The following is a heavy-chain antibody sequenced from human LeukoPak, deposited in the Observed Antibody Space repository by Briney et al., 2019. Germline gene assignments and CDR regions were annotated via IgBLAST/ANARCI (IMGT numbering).Heavy chain of an antibody. CDR3: ARSGLLDY. CDR1: GYSLTSYW. CDR2: IFPHDSDT. D-gene: IGHD3/OR15-3a*01. Sequence: PGESLKISCKGSGYSLTSYWIGWVRQMPGKGLEWMGIIFPHDSDTRYSPSFQGQVTISADKSISTAYLQWNSLKASDTAMYYCARSGLLDYWGQGTLVTVSS. J-gene: IGHJ4*02. V-gene: IGHV5-51*01.